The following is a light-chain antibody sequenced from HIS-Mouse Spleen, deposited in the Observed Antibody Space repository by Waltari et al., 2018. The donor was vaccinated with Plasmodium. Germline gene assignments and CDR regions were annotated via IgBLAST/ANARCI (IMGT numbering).Light chain of an antibody. CDR2: EGS. CDR1: SSDVGRYNL. Sequence: QSALTQPASVSGSPGQSITISCTGTSSDVGRYNLVSWYQQHPGKAPKIMIYEGSKRPPGVANRFSGSKTGNPASLTISGLQAEDEADYYCCSYAGSSTFVVFGGGTKLTVL. J-gene: IGLJ2*01. V-gene: IGLV2-23*03. CDR3: CSYAGSSTFVV.